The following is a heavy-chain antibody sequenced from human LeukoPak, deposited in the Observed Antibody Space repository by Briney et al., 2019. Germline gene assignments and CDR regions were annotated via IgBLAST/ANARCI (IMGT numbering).Heavy chain of an antibody. CDR2: IHDSGST. D-gene: IGHD6-13*01. CDR3: ARVVAAAGSNWFDP. J-gene: IGHJ5*02. V-gene: IGHV4-30-4*07. Sequence: SETLSLTCAVSGDSISSGGYSWSWIRQTPGKGLEWIAYIHDSGSTYNNPSLKSRLSISIDTSKNQFSLKLNSVTAADTAVYYCARVVAAAGSNWFDPWGQGTLVTVSS. CDR1: GDSISSGGYS.